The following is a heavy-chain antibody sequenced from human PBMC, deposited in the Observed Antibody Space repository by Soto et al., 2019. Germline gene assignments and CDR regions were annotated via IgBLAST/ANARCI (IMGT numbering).Heavy chain of an antibody. V-gene: IGHV1-8*01. Sequence: ASVKVSCKASGDTFTTYDINWVRQATGHGLEWMGWINPNSGNIGYAQRFQGRVTMTRDTAIRTAYMEVNSLRSDDTAVYYCARGRASGSYYLLDYWGQGTLVTVSS. D-gene: IGHD3-10*01. CDR3: ARGRASGSYYLLDY. CDR1: GDTFTTYD. CDR2: INPNSGNI. J-gene: IGHJ4*02.